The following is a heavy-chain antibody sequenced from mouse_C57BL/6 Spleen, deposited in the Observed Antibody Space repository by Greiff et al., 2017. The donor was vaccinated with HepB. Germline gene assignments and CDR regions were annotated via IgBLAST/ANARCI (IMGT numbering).Heavy chain of an antibody. Sequence: EVKLVESGGGLVKPGGSLKLSCAASGFTFSSYAMSWVRQTPEKRLEWVATISDGGSYTYYPDNVKGRFTISRDNAKNNLYLQMSHLKSEDTAMYYCARENSGFAYWGQGTTLTVSS. J-gene: IGHJ2*01. V-gene: IGHV5-4*01. CDR2: ISDGGSYT. CDR3: ARENSGFAY. CDR1: GFTFSSYA.